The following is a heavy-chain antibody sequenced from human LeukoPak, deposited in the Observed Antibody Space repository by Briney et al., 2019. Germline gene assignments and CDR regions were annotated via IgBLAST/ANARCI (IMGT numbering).Heavy chain of an antibody. CDR2: ISDSGSST. D-gene: IGHD1-26*01. CDR1: GCTFRAYA. V-gene: IGHV3-23*01. J-gene: IGHJ4*02. CDR3: AKESVGTTTGGPFDY. Sequence: GGSLRLSCAASGCTFRAYAMSWVRQAPGKGLEWVSGISDSGSSTNYADSVKGRFTISRDNSKNTLYLQMNSLKAEDTALYYCAKESVGTTTGGPFDYWGQGTLVIVSS.